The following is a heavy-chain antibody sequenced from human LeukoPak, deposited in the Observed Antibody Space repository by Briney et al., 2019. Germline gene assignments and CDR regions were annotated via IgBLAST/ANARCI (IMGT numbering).Heavy chain of an antibody. CDR3: ARGLRILAAGSYYLDY. J-gene: IGHJ4*02. D-gene: IGHD6-25*01. V-gene: IGHV3-11*01. CDR1: GFSFKDYY. CDR2: INVNGGAM. Sequence: GGSLRLSCAASGFSFKDYYFSWIRQAPGKGLEWVSFINVNGGAMYYADFVKGRFTLSRDNTKSSLYLEMNSLRVEDTAVYYCARGLRILAAGSYYLDYWGQGSLFTVS.